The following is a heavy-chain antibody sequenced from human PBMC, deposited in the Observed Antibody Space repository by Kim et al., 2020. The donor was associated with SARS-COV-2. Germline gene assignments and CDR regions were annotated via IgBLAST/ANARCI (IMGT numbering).Heavy chain of an antibody. CDR3: ARLVLRGYSIAAALNWFDP. Sequence: RVTISVDTSKNQFSLKLSSVTAADTAVYYCARLVLRGYSIAAALNWFDPWGQGTLVTVSS. D-gene: IGHD6-13*01. J-gene: IGHJ5*02. V-gene: IGHV4-61*07.